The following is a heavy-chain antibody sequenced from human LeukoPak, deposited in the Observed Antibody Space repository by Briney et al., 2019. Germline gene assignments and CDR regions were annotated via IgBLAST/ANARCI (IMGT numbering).Heavy chain of an antibody. D-gene: IGHD6-19*01. CDR2: VSPHNGDT. CDR3: ARDSKYSSGLDY. J-gene: IGHJ4*02. Sequence: ASVKVSCKASGYTFTSYNINWFRQAPGRGFEWLGFVSPHNGDTGYTQNFQGRVTMTRDTSINTAYMELRSLRSDDTAVYYCARDSKYSSGLDYWGQGTLVTVSS. V-gene: IGHV1-8*01. CDR1: GYTFTSYN.